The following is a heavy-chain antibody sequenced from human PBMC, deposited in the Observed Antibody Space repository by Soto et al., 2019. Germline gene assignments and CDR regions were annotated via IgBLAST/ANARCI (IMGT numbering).Heavy chain of an antibody. CDR2: IIPNYEAA. CDR3: ARYWNAGTLYCAFDI. Sequence: QVQLVQSGAEVRKPGSSVKVSCEASGGSFNNYVISWLRKAPGQGLEWMGGIIPNYEAANYAQKFRGRLTITADKATNKAYMELNSLRPEDTATYYCARYWNAGTLYCAFDIWGQGTTFIVS. J-gene: IGHJ3*02. D-gene: IGHD2-2*02. CDR1: GGSFNNYV. V-gene: IGHV1-69*06.